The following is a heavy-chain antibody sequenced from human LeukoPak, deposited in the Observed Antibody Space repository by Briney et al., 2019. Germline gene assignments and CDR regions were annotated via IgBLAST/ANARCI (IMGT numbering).Heavy chain of an antibody. V-gene: IGHV3-11*01. CDR3: ARDLPSMTEDDY. Sequence: PGGSLRLSCAASGFTFSDYYMSWIRHAPGKGLELVSYISSSGSTIYYADSVKGRFTISRDNAKNSLYLQMNSLRAEDTAVYYCARDLPSMTEDDYWGQGTLVTVSS. CDR1: GFTFSDYY. J-gene: IGHJ4*02. CDR2: ISSSGSTI.